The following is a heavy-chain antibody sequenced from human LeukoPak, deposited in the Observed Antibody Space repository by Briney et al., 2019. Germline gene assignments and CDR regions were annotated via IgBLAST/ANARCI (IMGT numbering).Heavy chain of an antibody. D-gene: IGHD1-14*01. J-gene: IGHJ4*02. CDR2: INPDGGST. CDR1: GYTFTSYW. V-gene: IGHV1-46*01. Sequence: ASVKVSCKASGYTFTSYWIQGVRQAPGQGLEWMGLINPDGGSTAYAHRFQGRVIMTRDTSASTAYTDLSSLRSEDTAVYHCARAPRNSSTMLDYWGQGTLVTVSS. CDR3: ARAPRNSSTMLDY.